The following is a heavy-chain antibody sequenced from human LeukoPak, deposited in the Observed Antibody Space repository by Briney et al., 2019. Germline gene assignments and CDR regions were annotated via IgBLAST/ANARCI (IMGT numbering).Heavy chain of an antibody. CDR1: GYTFTGYY. CDR2: INPNSGGT. J-gene: IGHJ4*02. CDR3: ARDLPSPSGLRVDYFDY. D-gene: IGHD6-19*01. V-gene: IGHV1-2*02. Sequence: ASVKVSCKASGYTFTGYYMHWVRQAPGQGLEWMGWINPNSGGTNYAQKFQGRVTMTRDTSISTAYMELSRLRSDDTAVYYCARDLPSPSGLRVDYFDYWGQGTLVTASS.